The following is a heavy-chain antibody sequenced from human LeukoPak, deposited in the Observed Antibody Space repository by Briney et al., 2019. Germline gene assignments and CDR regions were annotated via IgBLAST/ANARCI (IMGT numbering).Heavy chain of an antibody. Sequence: PSETLSLTCTVSGGSISSYYWSWIRQPAGKGLGWIGRIYTSGSTNYNPSLKSRVTMSVDTSKNQFSLKLSSVTAADTAVYYCARDRAMAGTNDAFDIWGQGTMVTVSS. J-gene: IGHJ3*02. CDR1: GGSISSYY. D-gene: IGHD2-8*01. CDR3: ARDRAMAGTNDAFDI. CDR2: IYTSGST. V-gene: IGHV4-4*07.